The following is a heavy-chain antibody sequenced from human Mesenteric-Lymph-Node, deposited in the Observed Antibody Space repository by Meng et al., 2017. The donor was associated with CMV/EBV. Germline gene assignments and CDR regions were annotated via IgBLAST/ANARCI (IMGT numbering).Heavy chain of an antibody. J-gene: IGHJ5*02. CDR1: GFTFSSYS. V-gene: IGHV3-21*01. Sequence: GGSLRLSCAASGFTFSSYSMNWVRQAPGKGLEWVSSISSSSSNIYYADSVKGRFTISRDNAKNSLYLQMNSLRAEDTAVYYCAREARYYDSSGYQRPSWFDPWGQGTLVTVSS. D-gene: IGHD3-22*01. CDR3: AREARYYDSSGYQRPSWFDP. CDR2: ISSSSSNI.